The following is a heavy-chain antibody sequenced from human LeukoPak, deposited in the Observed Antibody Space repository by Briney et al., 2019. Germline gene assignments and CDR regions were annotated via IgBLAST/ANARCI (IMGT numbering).Heavy chain of an antibody. CDR3: ATRARIAAAGTRDY. J-gene: IGHJ4*02. CDR1: GGSISRSNW. Sequence: SETLSLTCAVSGGSISRSNWWSWVRQPPGKGLEWIGEIYHSGSTNYNPSLKSRVTISVDTSKNQFSLKLSSVTAADTAVYYCATRARIAAAGTRDYWGQGTLVTVSS. V-gene: IGHV4-4*02. CDR2: IYHSGST. D-gene: IGHD6-13*01.